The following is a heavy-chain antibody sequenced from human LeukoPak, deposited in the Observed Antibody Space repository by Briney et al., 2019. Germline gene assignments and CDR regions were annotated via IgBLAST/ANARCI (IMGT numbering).Heavy chain of an antibody. Sequence: ASVKVSCKASGGTFSSHAIAWVRQAPGQGPEWMGGIIPISGTANYAQKFQGRVTITKDESTSTAYMELSSLTSDDTAVYYCARVEGSSSWSFSYYYYYMDAWGKGTTVTVSS. V-gene: IGHV1-69*05. D-gene: IGHD6-13*01. CDR2: IIPISGTA. CDR3: ARVEGSSSWSFSYYYYYMDA. J-gene: IGHJ6*03. CDR1: GGTFSSHA.